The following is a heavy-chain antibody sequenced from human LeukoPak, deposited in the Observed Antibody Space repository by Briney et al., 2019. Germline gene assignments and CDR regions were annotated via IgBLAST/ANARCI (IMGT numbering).Heavy chain of an antibody. Sequence: SETLSLTCTVSGGSISSYYWGRIRQPAGKGLEWIGRIYTSGSTNYNPSLKSRVTMSVDTSKNQFSLKLSSVTAAVTAVYYCASGLRYFDWLLNYWGQGTLVTVSS. V-gene: IGHV4-4*07. CDR1: GGSISSYY. CDR2: IYTSGST. J-gene: IGHJ4*02. CDR3: ASGLRYFDWLLNY. D-gene: IGHD3-9*01.